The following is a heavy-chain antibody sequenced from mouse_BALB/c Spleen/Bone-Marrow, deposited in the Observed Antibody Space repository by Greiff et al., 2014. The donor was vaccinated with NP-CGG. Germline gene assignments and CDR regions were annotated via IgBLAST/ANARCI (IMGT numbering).Heavy chain of an antibody. CDR3: AQRGGGNYESYYAMDY. CDR1: GFSLTDYG. CDR2: IWRSGST. D-gene: IGHD2-1*01. J-gene: IGHJ4*01. Sequence: QVQLKESGPSLVQPSQSLSITCTVSGFSLTDYGVHWVRQSPGKGLEWLGLIWRSGSTDYNPAFMSRLSITKDNSKSQVFFKMNSPKADDTAIYYCAQRGGGNYESYYAMDYWGQGTSVTVSS. V-gene: IGHV2-5-1*01.